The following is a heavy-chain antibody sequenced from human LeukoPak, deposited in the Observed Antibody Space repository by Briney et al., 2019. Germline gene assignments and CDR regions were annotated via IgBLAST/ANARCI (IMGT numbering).Heavy chain of an antibody. CDR1: GFTVSSNY. D-gene: IGHD3-10*01. CDR3: ARAGGSSGYFVSDF. V-gene: IGHV3-53*01. J-gene: IGHJ3*01. CDR2: IYSGGST. Sequence: TGGSLRLSCAASGFTVSSNYMSRVRQAPGKGLEWVSVIYSGGSTYYADSVKGRFTISRDNSKNTLYLQMNSLRAEDTAVYYCARAGGSSGYFVSDFWGQGTMVTVSS.